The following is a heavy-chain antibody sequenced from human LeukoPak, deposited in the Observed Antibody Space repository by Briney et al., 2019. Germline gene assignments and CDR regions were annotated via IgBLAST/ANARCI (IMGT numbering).Heavy chain of an antibody. D-gene: IGHD5-12*01. V-gene: IGHV3-74*01. CDR2: INTDGRIT. Sequence: GGSLRLSCAVSGFTFSNYWMHWVRQVPGKGLVWVSRINTDGRITSYADSVKGRFTISRDNAKKTLYMQMNSLRAEDTAVYYCARGKYGGYFIDYWGQGTLVTVSS. CDR1: GFTFSNYW. J-gene: IGHJ4*02. CDR3: ARGKYGGYFIDY.